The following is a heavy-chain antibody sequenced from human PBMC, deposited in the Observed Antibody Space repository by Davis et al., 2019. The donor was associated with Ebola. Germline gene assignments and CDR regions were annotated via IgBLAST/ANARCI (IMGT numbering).Heavy chain of an antibody. D-gene: IGHD5-12*01. V-gene: IGHV1-69*13. CDR2: IIPIFGTA. CDR3: ARDIVATIKDDY. J-gene: IGHJ4*02. CDR1: GGTFSSYA. Sequence: SVKVSCKASGGTFSSYAISWVRQAPGQGLEWMGGIIPIFGTANYAQKFQGRVTITADESTSTAYMELSSLRSEDTAVYYCARDIVATIKDDYWGQGTLVTVSS.